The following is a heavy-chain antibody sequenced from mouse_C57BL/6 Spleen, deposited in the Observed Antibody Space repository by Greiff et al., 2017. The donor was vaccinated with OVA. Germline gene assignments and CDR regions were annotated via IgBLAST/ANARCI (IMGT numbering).Heavy chain of an antibody. CDR2: ISSGSSTI. CDR3: ARETVYAMDY. V-gene: IGHV5-17*01. J-gene: IGHJ4*01. CDR1: GFTFSDYG. D-gene: IGHD4-1*01. Sequence: EVQVVESGGGLVKPGGSLKLSCAASGFTFSDYGMHWVRQAPEKGLEWVAYISSGSSTIYYADTVKGRFTISIDNAKNTLFLQMTSLRSEDTAMYYCARETVYAMDYWGQGTSVTVSS.